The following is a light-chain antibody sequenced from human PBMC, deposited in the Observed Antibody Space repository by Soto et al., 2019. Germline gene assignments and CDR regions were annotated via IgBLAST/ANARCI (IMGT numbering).Light chain of an antibody. V-gene: IGLV2-11*01. J-gene: IGLJ3*02. CDR2: DVT. CDR1: SSDVGGYNF. CDR3: CSYAGSYTLWV. Sequence: QSALTQPRSVSGSPGQSVTISCTGTSSDVGGYNFVSWYQQHPGKAPQLIIYDVTKRPSGVPDRFSGSKSGNTASLTISGLQAEDGADYYCCSYAGSYTLWVFGGGTKLTVL.